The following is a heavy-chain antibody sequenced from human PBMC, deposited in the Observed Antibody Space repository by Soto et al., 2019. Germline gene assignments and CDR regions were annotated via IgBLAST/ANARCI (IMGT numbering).Heavy chain of an antibody. Sequence: QVQLQESGPGLVKPSQTLSLTCTVSGGSIRSGGYFWNWIRQHPGKGLEWIGYIYYSGVTYYNPSLKSRVTISVDTSKNQFSLRLSSVTAADTAVYYCAREPSIWGQGTLVTVSS. J-gene: IGHJ4*02. CDR3: AREPSI. CDR2: IYYSGVT. CDR1: GGSIRSGGYF. V-gene: IGHV4-31*03.